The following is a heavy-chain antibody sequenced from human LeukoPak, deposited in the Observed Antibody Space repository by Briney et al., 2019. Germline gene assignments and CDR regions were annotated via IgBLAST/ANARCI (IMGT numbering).Heavy chain of an antibody. V-gene: IGHV3-33*01. J-gene: IGHJ4*02. CDR2: IWYDERNK. CDR1: GFTFRNYG. CDR3: AATVTTGRAEHY. Sequence: GGSLRLSCAASGFTFRNYGMHWVRQAPGKGLEWVAVIWYDERNKYYGDSVKGRFTISRDNSKNTLYLQMNSLRAGDTAVYYCAATVTTGRAEHYWGQGTLVTVSS. D-gene: IGHD4-17*01.